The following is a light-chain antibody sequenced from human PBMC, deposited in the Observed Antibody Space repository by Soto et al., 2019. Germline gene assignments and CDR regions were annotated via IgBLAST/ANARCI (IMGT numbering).Light chain of an antibody. CDR2: DAS. CDR3: QHSYSTPRT. CDR1: QTISTY. J-gene: IGKJ4*01. Sequence: DIQMTQSPSSLSASLGDRVTITGRASQTISTYLNWYQQRQGKAPKLLIYDASRLQNAVPSRFSGGGSGTDFTLTISSLQPEDFATYYCQHSYSTPRTFGGGTRVE. V-gene: IGKV1-39*01.